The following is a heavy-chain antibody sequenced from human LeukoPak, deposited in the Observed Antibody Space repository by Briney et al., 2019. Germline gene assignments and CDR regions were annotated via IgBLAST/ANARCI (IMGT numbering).Heavy chain of an antibody. Sequence: GGSLRLPCAASGFTFSSYAMHWVRQAPGKGLEWVAVISYDGSNKYYADSVKGRFTISRDNSKNTLYLQMNSLRAEDTAVYYCAREGGATPNYYYYGMDVWGQGTTVTVSS. CDR2: ISYDGSNK. CDR3: AREGGATPNYYYYGMDV. J-gene: IGHJ6*02. D-gene: IGHD1-26*01. V-gene: IGHV3-30-3*01. CDR1: GFTFSSYA.